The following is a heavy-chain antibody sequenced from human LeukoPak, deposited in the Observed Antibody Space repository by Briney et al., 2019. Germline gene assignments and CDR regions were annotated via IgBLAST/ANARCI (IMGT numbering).Heavy chain of an antibody. Sequence: GASVKVSCKASGYTFTSYGIIWVRQAPGQGLQWMGWISAHNGKTNYAQNLQGRVTMTTDISTNTVYLELRSLTSDDTAVYYCARAGTTLLLDYWGQGTLVTVSS. V-gene: IGHV1-18*01. J-gene: IGHJ4*02. CDR1: GYTFTSYG. CDR2: ISAHNGKT. D-gene: IGHD4-11*01. CDR3: ARAGTTLLLDY.